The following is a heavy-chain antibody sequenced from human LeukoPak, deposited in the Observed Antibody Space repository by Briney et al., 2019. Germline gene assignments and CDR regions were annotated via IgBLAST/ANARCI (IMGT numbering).Heavy chain of an antibody. D-gene: IGHD3-3*01. J-gene: IGHJ5*02. Sequence: GGSLRLSCAASGFTFSDYYMSGLRQAPGKALEGVSYISSSGSTIYYADSVKGRFTISRDNAKNSLYVQMNSLRAEDTAVYYCARYFWSGYYTGDWFDPWGEGTLVTVSS. CDR3: ARYFWSGYYTGDWFDP. V-gene: IGHV3-11*01. CDR1: GFTFSDYY. CDR2: ISSSGSTI.